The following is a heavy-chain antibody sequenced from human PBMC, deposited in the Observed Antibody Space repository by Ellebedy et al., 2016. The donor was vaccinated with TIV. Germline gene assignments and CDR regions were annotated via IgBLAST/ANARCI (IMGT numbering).Heavy chain of an antibody. CDR1: GFTFSSYG. CDR3: ARDYGYCSSTSCYYYYYGMDV. J-gene: IGHJ6*02. V-gene: IGHV3-33*01. D-gene: IGHD2-2*01. CDR2: IWYDGSNK. Sequence: GGSLRLXCAASGFTFSSYGMHWVRQAPGKGLEWVAVIWYDGSNKYYADSVKGRFTTSRDNSKNTLYLQMNSLRAEDTAVYYCARDYGYCSSTSCYYYYYGMDVWGQGTTVTVSS.